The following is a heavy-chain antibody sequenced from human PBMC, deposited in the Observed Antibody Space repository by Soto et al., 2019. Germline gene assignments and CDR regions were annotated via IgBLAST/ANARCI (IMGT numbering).Heavy chain of an antibody. CDR3: AGGPSGDKVDS. CDR2: IYDGGRT. V-gene: IGHV4-30-4*01. J-gene: IGHJ4*02. D-gene: IGHD7-27*01. CDR1: GGSISTVDYW. Sequence: QVQLQESGPGLVKPSQTLSLTCTVSGGSISTVDYWWSWIRQSPDMGLEWIGHIYDGGRTYNNPSLAIRVTVSVDTSKSQRPLTWSSVGAADTAVYYCAGGPSGDKVDSWGQGTLVTVSS.